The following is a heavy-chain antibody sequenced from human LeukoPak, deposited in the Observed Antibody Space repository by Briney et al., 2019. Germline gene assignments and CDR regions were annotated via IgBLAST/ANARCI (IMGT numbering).Heavy chain of an antibody. J-gene: IGHJ4*02. D-gene: IGHD4-17*01. V-gene: IGHV3-21*01. CDR1: GFTFSSYS. CDR2: ISSSSSYI. CDR3: TREDDYGDYEWGERDY. Sequence: GGSLRLSCAASGFTFSSYSMNWVRQAPGKGLEWVSSISSSSSYIYYADSVKGRFTISRDNAKNSLYLQMNSLRAEDTAVYYCTREDDYGDYEWGERDYWGQGTLVTVSS.